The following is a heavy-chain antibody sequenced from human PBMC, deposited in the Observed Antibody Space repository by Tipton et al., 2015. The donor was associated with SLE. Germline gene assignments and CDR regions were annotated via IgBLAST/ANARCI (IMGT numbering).Heavy chain of an antibody. V-gene: IGHV4-31*11. D-gene: IGHD1-7*01. Sequence: LRLSCAASGFTFSSYEMNWVRQLPGKGLEWIGYIYYSGNTYYNPSLGSRLTISVDTSKDQFSLRLTSVTAADTAVYYCARATDWNLSPDVWGKGTTVTVSS. J-gene: IGHJ6*04. CDR1: GFTFSSYE. CDR2: IYYSGNT. CDR3: ARATDWNLSPDV.